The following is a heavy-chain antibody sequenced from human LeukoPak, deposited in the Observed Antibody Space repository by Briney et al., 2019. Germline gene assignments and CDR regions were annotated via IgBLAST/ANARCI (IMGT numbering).Heavy chain of an antibody. CDR1: GDSISSDS. CDR3: ARHVDSSTWYTWFDP. D-gene: IGHD6-13*01. J-gene: IGHJ5*02. CDR2: VYSSGGP. Sequence: KSSETLSLTCSVSGDSISSDSWSWIRQPPGKGLEWIGSVYSSGGPNYNPSLKSRVTISEDTSKNQFSLKLTSVTAADTAVYYCARHVDSSTWYTWFDPWGQGTPVTVSS. V-gene: IGHV4-59*08.